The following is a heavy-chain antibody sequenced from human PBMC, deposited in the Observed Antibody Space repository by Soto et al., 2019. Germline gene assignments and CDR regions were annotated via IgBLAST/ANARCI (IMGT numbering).Heavy chain of an antibody. Sequence: EVQLVESGGGLVQPGGSLRLSCVASGFTFSSYWMSWVRQAPGKGLEWVAKIKQDGSEKYYVDSMKGRFTISRDNAKNSLYLQMNSLRADDTAVYYCARDSNGDSDYWGQGTLVTVSS. D-gene: IGHD4-17*01. CDR1: GFTFSSYW. V-gene: IGHV3-7*01. J-gene: IGHJ4*02. CDR3: ARDSNGDSDY. CDR2: IKQDGSEK.